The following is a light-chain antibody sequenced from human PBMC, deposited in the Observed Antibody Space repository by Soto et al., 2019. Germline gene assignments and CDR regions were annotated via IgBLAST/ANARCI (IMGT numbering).Light chain of an antibody. J-gene: IGLJ1*01. Sequence: QSVLTQPPSASGSPGQSVTISCTGTSSDIGTYDYVSWYQHLPDKAPKLIIYEVSKRPSGVPDRFSGSKSGNTASLTASGLQAEDEGDYYCCSYGGGNNFYVFGTGTKVTV. CDR2: EVS. V-gene: IGLV2-8*01. CDR1: SSDIGTYDY. CDR3: CSYGGGNNFYV.